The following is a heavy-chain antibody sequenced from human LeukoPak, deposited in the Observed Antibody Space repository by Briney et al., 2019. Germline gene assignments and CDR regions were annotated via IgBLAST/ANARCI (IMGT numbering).Heavy chain of an antibody. CDR2: IYYSGST. CDR3: ARYGQMATITLDY. V-gene: IGHV4-39*07. J-gene: IGHJ4*02. CDR1: GGSISSSSYY. Sequence: SETLSLTCTVSGGSISSSSYYWGWIRQPPGKGLEWIGIIYYSGSTYYNPSLKSRVTISVDTSKNQFSLKLSSVTAADTAVYYCARYGQMATITLDYWGQGTLVTVSS. D-gene: IGHD5-24*01.